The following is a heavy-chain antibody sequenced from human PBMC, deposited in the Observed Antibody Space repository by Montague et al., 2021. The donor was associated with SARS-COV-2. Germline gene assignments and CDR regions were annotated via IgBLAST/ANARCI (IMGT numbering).Heavy chain of an antibody. CDR2: IYYSGST. Sequence: TLSLTCTVSGGSISSGGYYWSWIRQHPGKGLEWIGYIYYSGSTYYNPSLKSRVTISVDTSKNQFSLKLSSVTAADTAVYYCARSPEPMIVLVITSLNWYFALWGRGTLVTVSS. CDR3: ARSPEPMIVLVITSLNWYFAL. J-gene: IGHJ2*01. V-gene: IGHV4-31*03. D-gene: IGHD3-22*01. CDR1: GGSISSGGYY.